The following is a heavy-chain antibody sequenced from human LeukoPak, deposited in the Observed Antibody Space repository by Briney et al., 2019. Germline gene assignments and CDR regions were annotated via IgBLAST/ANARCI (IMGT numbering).Heavy chain of an antibody. J-gene: IGHJ4*02. CDR2: IYYSGST. D-gene: IGHD3-10*01. CDR3: ARYKFGYYGSGSNTQDEFDY. V-gene: IGHV4-59*08. CDR1: GGSISSYY. Sequence: PSETLSLTCTVSGGSISSYYWSWLRQPPGKGLEWIGYIYYSGSTNYNPSLKSRVTMSVDTSKNQLSLKLSSVTAADTAVYYCARYKFGYYGSGSNTQDEFDYWGQGTLVTVSS.